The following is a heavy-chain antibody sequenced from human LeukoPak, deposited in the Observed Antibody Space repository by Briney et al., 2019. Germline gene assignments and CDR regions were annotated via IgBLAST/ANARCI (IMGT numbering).Heavy chain of an antibody. Sequence: ASVTVSCKASGYTFTSYYMHWVRQAPGQGLEWMGIINPSGGSTSYAQKFQGRVTMTRDTSTSTVYMELSSLRSEDTAVYYCARYYYDSSGYLRGNGMDVWGQGTTVTVSS. D-gene: IGHD3-22*01. CDR1: GYTFTSYY. V-gene: IGHV1-46*01. J-gene: IGHJ6*02. CDR3: ARYYYDSSGYLRGNGMDV. CDR2: INPSGGST.